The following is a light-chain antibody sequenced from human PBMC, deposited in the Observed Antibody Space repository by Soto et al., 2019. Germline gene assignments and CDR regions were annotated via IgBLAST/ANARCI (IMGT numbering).Light chain of an antibody. CDR3: ATWDDDLYTPI. J-gene: IGLJ2*01. V-gene: IGLV1-44*01. CDR1: SSNIESNT. CDR2: SNY. Sequence: QSVLTQPPSASGTPGQRVTISCSGSSSNIESNTVTWYQQLPGTAPKLVIYSNYDRPSGVPDRFSGSTSGTSASLVIRGLQSEDEADYYCATWDDDLYTPIIGGGTKLTVL.